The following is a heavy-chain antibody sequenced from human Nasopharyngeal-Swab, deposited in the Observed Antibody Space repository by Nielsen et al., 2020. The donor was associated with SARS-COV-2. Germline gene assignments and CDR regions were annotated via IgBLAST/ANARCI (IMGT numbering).Heavy chain of an antibody. Sequence: WVREAPGQGLEWVGWISAYNGYTNYAQKLQGRVTMTTDTSTSTAYMELRSLRSDDTAVYYCARGSLWFGDLVGYYGMDVWGQGTTVTVSS. CDR3: ARGSLWFGDLVGYYGMDV. V-gene: IGHV1-18*01. CDR2: ISAYNGYT. D-gene: IGHD3-10*01. J-gene: IGHJ6*02.